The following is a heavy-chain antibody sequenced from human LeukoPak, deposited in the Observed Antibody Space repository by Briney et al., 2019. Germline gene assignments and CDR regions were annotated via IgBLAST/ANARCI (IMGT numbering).Heavy chain of an antibody. Sequence: PGGSLRLSCAASGFDFSNYWMYWVRQAPGKGLEWVSYISSSSSTIYYADSVKGRFTISRDNAKNSLYLQMNSLRAEDTAVYYCARGAYYYEDWGQGTLVTVSS. CDR2: ISSSSSTI. J-gene: IGHJ4*02. CDR3: ARGAYYYED. V-gene: IGHV3-48*01. D-gene: IGHD3-22*01. CDR1: GFDFSNYW.